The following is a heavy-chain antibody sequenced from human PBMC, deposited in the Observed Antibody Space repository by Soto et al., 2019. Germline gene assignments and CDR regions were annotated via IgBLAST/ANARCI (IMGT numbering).Heavy chain of an antibody. J-gene: IGHJ3*02. CDR3: ARACSSTSCGNAFDI. Sequence: QVQLVESGGGVVQPGRSLRLSCAASGFTFSSYAMHWVRQAPGKGLEWVAVISYDGSNKYYADSVKGRFTISRDNSKNTLYLQMNSLRAEDTAVYYCARACSSTSCGNAFDIWGQGTMVTVSS. CDR1: GFTFSSYA. V-gene: IGHV3-30-3*01. D-gene: IGHD2-2*01. CDR2: ISYDGSNK.